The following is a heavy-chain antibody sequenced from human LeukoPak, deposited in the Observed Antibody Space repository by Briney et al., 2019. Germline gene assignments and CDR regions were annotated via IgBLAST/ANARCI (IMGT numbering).Heavy chain of an antibody. CDR1: GGSLSGYY. D-gene: IGHD2-15*01. V-gene: IGHV4-34*01. CDR3: ARDRYCSGGSCYLARFGY. CDR2: INHSGST. J-gene: IGHJ4*02. Sequence: SETLSLTCAVYGGSLSGYYWSWICQPPGKGLEWNGEINHSGSTNYNPSLKSRVTISVDTSKNQFSLKLSSVTAADTAVYYCARDRYCSGGSCYLARFGYWAQGTLVTVSS.